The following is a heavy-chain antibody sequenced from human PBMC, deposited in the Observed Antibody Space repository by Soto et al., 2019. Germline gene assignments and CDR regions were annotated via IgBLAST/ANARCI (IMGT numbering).Heavy chain of an antibody. J-gene: IGHJ4*02. Sequence: PSETLSLTCTVSGVSISSYFWSWIRQPPGKGLEWIGYIFYSGSTNYNPSLKSRVTMSLDTSKNQFSLKLVSVTPADTAVYYCAREGISGSYDFDFWGQGTPVTVSS. CDR1: GVSISSYF. V-gene: IGHV4-59*01. CDR3: AREGISGSYDFDF. CDR2: IFYSGST. D-gene: IGHD3-10*01.